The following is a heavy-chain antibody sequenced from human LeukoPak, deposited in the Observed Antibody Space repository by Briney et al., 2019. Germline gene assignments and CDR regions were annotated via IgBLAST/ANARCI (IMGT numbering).Heavy chain of an antibody. CDR2: IHYSGST. CDR3: AGCSGASCYYITSPLYFDY. J-gene: IGHJ4*02. CDR1: GGSIRSSSYY. Sequence: SETLSLTCTVSGGSIRSSSYYWGCIRQPPGKGLECIGTIHYSGSTYYNPSLKSRVTVSVDTSKNQFSLRLSSVTAADTAVYYCAGCSGASCYYITSPLYFDYWGQGTLVTVSS. D-gene: IGHD2-15*01. V-gene: IGHV4-39*07.